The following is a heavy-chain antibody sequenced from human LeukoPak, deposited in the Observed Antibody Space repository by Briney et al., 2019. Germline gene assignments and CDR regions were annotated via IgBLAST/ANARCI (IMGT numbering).Heavy chain of an antibody. CDR3: AKGGQWFDP. V-gene: IGHV3-23*01. CDR2: INYGDGAT. Sequence: GGSLRLSCAASGFTFSTYGMHWVRQAPGRGLEWVSGINYGDGATYYADSVKGRFTISRDNSKNTLSLQMNSLRAEDTALYYCAKGGQWFDPWGQGTLVTVSS. CDR1: GFTFSTYG. J-gene: IGHJ5*02.